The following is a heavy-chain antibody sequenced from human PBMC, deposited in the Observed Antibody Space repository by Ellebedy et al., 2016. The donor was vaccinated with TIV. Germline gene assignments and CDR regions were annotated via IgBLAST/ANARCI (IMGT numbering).Heavy chain of an antibody. Sequence: PGGSLRLSCAASGFSFSSYWMHWVRQIPGKGLLLVSHISSDGSTTNYADSVKGRFTISLDSAKRTLHLEMNSLRAEDTAVYYCVRGYSGTYRIDYWGQGALVTVSS. CDR1: GFSFSSYW. D-gene: IGHD1-26*01. CDR3: VRGYSGTYRIDY. J-gene: IGHJ4*02. V-gene: IGHV3-74*01. CDR2: ISSDGSTT.